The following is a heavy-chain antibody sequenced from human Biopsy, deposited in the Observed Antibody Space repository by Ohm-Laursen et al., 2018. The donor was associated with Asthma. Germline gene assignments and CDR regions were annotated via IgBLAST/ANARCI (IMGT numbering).Heavy chain of an antibody. Sequence: SLRLSCAASGFTFSSYVMNWVRQAPGKGLEWVSAITGGNDNTYYADSVKGRFTISRDNSKNTVYLQMNSLTGEDTAVYYCARGTIVAGIDYWGRGTLVTVSS. D-gene: IGHD5-12*01. CDR1: GFTFSSYV. J-gene: IGHJ4*02. CDR3: ARGTIVAGIDY. V-gene: IGHV3-23*01. CDR2: ITGGNDNT.